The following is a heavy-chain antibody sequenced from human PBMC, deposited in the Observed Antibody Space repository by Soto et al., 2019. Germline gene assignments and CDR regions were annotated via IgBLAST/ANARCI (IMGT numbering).Heavy chain of an antibody. CDR3: ATRNSDILTGYYWDYYYYYMDV. D-gene: IGHD3-9*01. CDR2: IYYSGST. CDR1: GGSISSSSYY. V-gene: IGHV4-39*01. J-gene: IGHJ6*03. Sequence: SETLSLTCTVSGGSISSSSYYWGWIRQPPGKGLEWIGSIYYSGSTYYNPSLKSRVTISVDTSKNQFSLKLSSVTAADTAVYYCATRNSDILTGYYWDYYYYYMDVWGKGTTVTVSS.